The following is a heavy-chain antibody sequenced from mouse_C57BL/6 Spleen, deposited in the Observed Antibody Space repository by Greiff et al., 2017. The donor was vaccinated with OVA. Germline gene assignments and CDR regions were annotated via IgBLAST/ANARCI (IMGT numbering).Heavy chain of an antibody. Sequence: VQLQQSGAELVKPGASVKLSCTASGFNIKDYYMHWVKQRTEQGLEWIGRIDPEDGETKYAPKFQGQATITADTSSNTAYLQLSSLTSEDTAVYYCARSAEFITTVVAHFDYWGQGTTLTVSS. CDR2: IDPEDGET. D-gene: IGHD1-1*01. CDR1: GFNIKDYY. J-gene: IGHJ2*01. CDR3: ARSAEFITTVVAHFDY. V-gene: IGHV14-2*01.